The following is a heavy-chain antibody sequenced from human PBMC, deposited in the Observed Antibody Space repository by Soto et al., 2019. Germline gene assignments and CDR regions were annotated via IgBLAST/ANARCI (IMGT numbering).Heavy chain of an antibody. D-gene: IGHD6-13*01. Sequence: VGSLRLSCAASGFTVNTYYVSWVRQAPGKGLEWVAVLFSGGDTKYGDSMKGRVTLSRDNSKNTLYLQMNNLRAEDTAVYYCARAYGATWYFFGYWGQGSMVTVSS. CDR3: ARAYGATWYFFGY. CDR2: LFSGGDT. J-gene: IGHJ4*02. V-gene: IGHV3-66*01. CDR1: GFTVNTYY.